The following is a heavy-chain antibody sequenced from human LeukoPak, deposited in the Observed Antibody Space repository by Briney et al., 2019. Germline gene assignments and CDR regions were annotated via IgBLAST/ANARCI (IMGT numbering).Heavy chain of an antibody. CDR2: ISAYNGNT. V-gene: IGHV1-18*01. J-gene: IGHJ6*03. CDR3: ASQSIAARQFYYYYYYMDV. D-gene: IGHD6-6*01. Sequence: GASVKVSCKASGYTFTSYGISWVRQAPGQGLEWMGWISAYNGNTNYAQKLQGRVTMTTDTSTSTAYMELRSLRSDDTAVYYCASQSIAARQFYYYYYYMDVWGKGTTVTVSS. CDR1: GYTFTSYG.